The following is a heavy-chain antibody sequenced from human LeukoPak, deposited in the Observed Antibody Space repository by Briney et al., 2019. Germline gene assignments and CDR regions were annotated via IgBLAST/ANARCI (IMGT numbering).Heavy chain of an antibody. CDR1: GGSFRGYY. D-gene: IGHD3-10*01. V-gene: IGHV4-34*01. CDR2: IDQSGTT. CDR3: ARVPHYYLGYGYFDT. J-gene: IGHJ4*02. Sequence: SETLSLTCVVYGGSFRGYYWSGIRQPPGKGREWIGEIDQSGTTNYNPSLKSRVTISIDTSKKQFSLTLTPMTAADTAVYYCARVPHYYLGYGYFDTWGQGTRVTVSS.